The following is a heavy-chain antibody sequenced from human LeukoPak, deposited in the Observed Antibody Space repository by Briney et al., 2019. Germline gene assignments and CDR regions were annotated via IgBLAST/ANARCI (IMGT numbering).Heavy chain of an antibody. D-gene: IGHD6-19*01. V-gene: IGHV1-46*01. J-gene: IGHJ3*02. CDR1: GYTFTNYY. CDR2: INPGGDNT. CDR3: ARVVGDSSGWYKEIAFDI. Sequence: GASVKVSCKASGYTFTNYYIHWVRQAPGQGLEWMGLINPGGDNTDYAQNFQGRVTMTRDTSTSTVYMGLSSLRSEDTAVYYCARVVGDSSGWYKEIAFDIWGQGTMVTVSS.